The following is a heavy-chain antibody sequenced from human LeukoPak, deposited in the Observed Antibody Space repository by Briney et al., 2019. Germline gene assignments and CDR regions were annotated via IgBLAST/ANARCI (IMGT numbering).Heavy chain of an antibody. Sequence: EGSLRLSCAASGFSFSTYAMSWVRQAPGKGLEWVSAICGSGGSTYYADSVKGRFTISRDNSKNTLYLQMNSLRAEDTAIYYCAKERWTTTAFDYWGQGTLVTVSS. CDR1: GFSFSTYA. D-gene: IGHD4-23*01. CDR3: AKERWTTTAFDY. J-gene: IGHJ4*02. V-gene: IGHV3-23*01. CDR2: ICGSGGST.